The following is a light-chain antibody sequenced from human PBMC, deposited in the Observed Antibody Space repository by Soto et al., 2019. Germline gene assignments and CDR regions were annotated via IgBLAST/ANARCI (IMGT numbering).Light chain of an antibody. Sequence: IVLTHSPRTLSLSPGEIATLSSRPSQSVSSDFLAWYQEKPGQAPRLLIYDASNRATGIPARFSGSGSGTDFTLTISSLEPEDFAVYYCQQHSNWPRITFGQGTRLDIK. CDR2: DAS. J-gene: IGKJ5*01. V-gene: IGKV3-11*01. CDR1: QSVSSD. CDR3: QQHSNWPRIT.